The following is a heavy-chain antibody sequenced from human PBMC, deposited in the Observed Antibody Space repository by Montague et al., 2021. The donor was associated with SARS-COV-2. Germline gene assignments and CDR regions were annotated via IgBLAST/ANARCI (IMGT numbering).Heavy chain of an antibody. CDR1: GFTLSSYA. CDR2: ISYDGSNK. V-gene: IGHV3-30*04. Sequence: SLRLSCAASGFTLSSYAMHWVRQAPGKGLEWVAVISYDGSNKYYADPVKGRFTISRDNSKNTLYLQMNSLRAEDTAVYYCARGLLPLYGMDVWGQGTTVTVSS. CDR3: ARGLLPLYGMDV. J-gene: IGHJ6*02. D-gene: IGHD3-22*01.